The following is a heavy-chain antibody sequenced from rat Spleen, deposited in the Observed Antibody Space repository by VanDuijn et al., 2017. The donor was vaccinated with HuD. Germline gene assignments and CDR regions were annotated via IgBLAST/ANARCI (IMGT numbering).Heavy chain of an antibody. D-gene: IGHD1-10*01. CDR1: GFTFNDYY. J-gene: IGHJ3*01. Sequence: EVQLVESGGGLVQPGRSLKLSCEASGFTFNDYYMAWVRQAPKKGLEWVASISYEGSSTYYGDSVKGRFTISRDNAKSTLYLQMNSLRSEDTATYYCTTENYWFAYWGQGTLVTVSS. CDR2: ISYEGSST. CDR3: TTENYWFAY. V-gene: IGHV5-22*01.